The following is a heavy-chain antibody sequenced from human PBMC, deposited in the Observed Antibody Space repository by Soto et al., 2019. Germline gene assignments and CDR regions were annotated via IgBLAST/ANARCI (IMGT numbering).Heavy chain of an antibody. J-gene: IGHJ5*02. D-gene: IGHD3-3*01. CDR2: IYYSGST. CDR3: ARDRYYDFWSGYGYNWFDP. V-gene: IGHV4-59*01. Sequence: QVQLQESGPGLVKPSETLSLTCTVSGGSISSYYWSWIRQPPGKGLEWIGYIYYSGSTNYNPSLKSRVTISVDTSKNQFSLKLSSVTAADTAVYYCARDRYYDFWSGYGYNWFDPWGQGTLVTVSS. CDR1: GGSISSYY.